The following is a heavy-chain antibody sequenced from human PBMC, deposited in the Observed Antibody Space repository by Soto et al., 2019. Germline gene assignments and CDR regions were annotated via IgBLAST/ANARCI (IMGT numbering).Heavy chain of an antibody. Sequence: GSLRLSCAASGFTLSSSWMHWVRQAPGKGLVWVSRINSDGSSTTYADSVKGRFTISRDNAKSTLYLQMNSLRADDTAVYYCTRGGGPTVTPFGYWGQGTPVTV. V-gene: IGHV3-74*01. CDR3: TRGGGPTVTPFGY. CDR2: INSDGSST. J-gene: IGHJ4*02. CDR1: GFTLSSSW. D-gene: IGHD4-4*01.